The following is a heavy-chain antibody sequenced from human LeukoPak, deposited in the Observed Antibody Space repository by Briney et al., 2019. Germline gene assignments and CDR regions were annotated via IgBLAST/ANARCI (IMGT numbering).Heavy chain of an antibody. V-gene: IGHV1-69*05. D-gene: IGHD1-26*01. CDR1: GGTFSRYA. CDR3: AIDGSYGSPLFDY. J-gene: IGHJ4*02. Sequence: ASVKVSCKASGGTFSRYAISWVRQAPGQGLEWMGGIIPIFGTANYAQKFQGRVTITTDESTSTAYMELSSLRSEDTAVYYCAIDGSYGSPLFDYWGQGTLVTVSS. CDR2: IIPIFGTA.